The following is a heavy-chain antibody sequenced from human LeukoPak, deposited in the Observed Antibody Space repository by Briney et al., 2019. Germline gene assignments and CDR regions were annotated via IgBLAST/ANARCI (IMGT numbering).Heavy chain of an antibody. CDR3: AKDIVVVVAATLGAPWFDP. J-gene: IGHJ5*02. D-gene: IGHD2-15*01. CDR1: GFTFRSYG. Sequence: PGGSLRLSCAASGFTFRSYGLSWFRQAPGKGLEWVSYISSTGGNINYADSVKGRFIISRDNGKNSLYLQMNSLRAEDTAVYYCAKDIVVVVAATLGAPWFDPWGQGTLVTVSS. V-gene: IGHV3-48*01. CDR2: ISSTGGNI.